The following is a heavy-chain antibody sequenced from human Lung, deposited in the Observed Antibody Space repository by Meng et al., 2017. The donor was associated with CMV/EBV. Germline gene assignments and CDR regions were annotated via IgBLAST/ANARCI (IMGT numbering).Heavy chain of an antibody. V-gene: IGHV1-2*02. CDR1: GYTLSDYY. Sequence: ASVKVSCKVSGYTLSDYYMHWVRQAPGQGLEWMGWINPNSGGTNYAQKFQGRVTMTRDTSISTAYMELSRLRSDDTAVYYCAREDYHDSTSYQDFDYWGQGTXVTVSS. J-gene: IGHJ4*02. CDR2: INPNSGGT. CDR3: AREDYHDSTSYQDFDY. D-gene: IGHD3-22*01.